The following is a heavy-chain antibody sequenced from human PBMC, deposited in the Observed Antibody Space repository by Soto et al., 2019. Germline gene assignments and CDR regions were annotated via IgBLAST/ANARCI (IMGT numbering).Heavy chain of an antibody. D-gene: IGHD3-10*01. CDR1: GGSISSGDYY. J-gene: IGHJ4*02. Sequence: SETLSLTCTVSGGSISSGDYYWSWIPQPPGKGLEWIGYIYYSGSTYYNPYLKSRVTISVDTSKNQFYLKLSSVNAADTAVYYCARGGDSYRSGSYHFDYWGQGNLVTVS. CDR3: ARGGDSYRSGSYHFDY. V-gene: IGHV4-30-4*01. CDR2: IYYSGST.